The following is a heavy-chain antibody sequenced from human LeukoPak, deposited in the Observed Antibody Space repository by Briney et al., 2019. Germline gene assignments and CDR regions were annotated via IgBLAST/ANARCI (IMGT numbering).Heavy chain of an antibody. CDR2: ISYDGTNK. Sequence: GRSLRLSCAASGFTFSSYAMHWVRQAPGEGPEWVAMISYDGTNKYYADSVKGRFTISRDNSQNTLYLQMNSLRAEDTAVYYCARAPFYSGLDFWGQGTLVTVSS. CDR1: GFTFSSYA. CDR3: ARAPFYSGLDF. D-gene: IGHD1-26*01. J-gene: IGHJ4*02. V-gene: IGHV3-30-3*01.